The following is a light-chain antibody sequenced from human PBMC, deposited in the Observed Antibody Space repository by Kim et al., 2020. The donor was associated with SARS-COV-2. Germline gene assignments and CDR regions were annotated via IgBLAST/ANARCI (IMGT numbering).Light chain of an antibody. J-gene: IGKJ2*01. CDR2: GAS. Sequence: LTPGERATLYCRASQSVSSKYLAWYQQRPGQAPRLLIYGASTRATGISDRFSATGSVTDFTLTISTLEPEDFAMYYCQQYGSSPRTFGQGTKLEI. CDR3: QQYGSSPRT. CDR1: QSVSSKY. V-gene: IGKV3-20*01.